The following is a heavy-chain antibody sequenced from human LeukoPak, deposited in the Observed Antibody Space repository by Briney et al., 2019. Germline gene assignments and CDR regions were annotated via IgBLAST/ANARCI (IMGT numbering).Heavy chain of an antibody. J-gene: IGHJ5*02. CDR3: ARGVDYDFWSGTLFDP. Sequence: SETLSLTCTVSGGSLSSYYWSWIRQPPGKGLEWIGYIYYSGSTNYNPSLTSRVTISVDTSKNQFSLNLNSVTAADTAVYYCARGVDYDFWSGTLFDPWGQGTLVSVSS. D-gene: IGHD3-3*01. CDR1: GGSLSSYY. CDR2: IYYSGST. V-gene: IGHV4-59*01.